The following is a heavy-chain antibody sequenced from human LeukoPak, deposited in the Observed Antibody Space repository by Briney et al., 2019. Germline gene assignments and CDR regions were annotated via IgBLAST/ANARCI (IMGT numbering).Heavy chain of an antibody. CDR3: VRAPDGGYDY. D-gene: IGHD1-26*01. J-gene: IGHJ4*02. CDR1: GFTFSAYS. Sequence: PGGSLRLSCTASGFTFSAYSMQWVRQAPGKGLEYISYVSSGGSVMYYADSVKGRFTISRDNAKKSVYLQMNSLRDEDTAIYYCVRAPDGGYDYWGQGALVTLSS. V-gene: IGHV3-48*02. CDR2: VSSGGSVM.